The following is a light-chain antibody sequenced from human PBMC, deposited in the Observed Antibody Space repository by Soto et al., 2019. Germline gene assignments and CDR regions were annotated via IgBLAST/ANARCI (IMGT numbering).Light chain of an antibody. CDR2: EVS. CDR3: SSYGGGRV. Sequence: QSVLTQPPSASGSPGQSVTISCTGTSSDVGAYNYVSWYQQHPGKAPKLMIYEVSKRPSGVPDRFSGSKSGNTASLTVSGLQAEDEADYYCSSYGGGRVFGTGTKV. V-gene: IGLV2-8*01. J-gene: IGLJ1*01. CDR1: SSDVGAYNY.